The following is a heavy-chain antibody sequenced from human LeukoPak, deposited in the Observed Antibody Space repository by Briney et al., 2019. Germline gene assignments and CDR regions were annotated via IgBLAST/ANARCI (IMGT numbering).Heavy chain of an antibody. CDR3: ARDGTAAGLYLDL. CDR1: GFTFTDYW. Sequence: GGSLRLSCEVSGFTFTDYWMNWVRQAPGKGPEWVASIRQDGSEKTYVDSVKGRFTISRDNTKNSLSLQLSGLRAEDTAVYYCARDGTAAGLYLDLWGQGTLVTVSS. CDR2: IRQDGSEK. J-gene: IGHJ4*01. D-gene: IGHD6-13*01. V-gene: IGHV3-7*01.